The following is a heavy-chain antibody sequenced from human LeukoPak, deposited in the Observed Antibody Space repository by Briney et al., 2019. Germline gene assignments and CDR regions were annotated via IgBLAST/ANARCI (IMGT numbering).Heavy chain of an antibody. J-gene: IGHJ4*02. Sequence: PSETLSLTCTVSGGSISSFYWSWIRQPPGKGLEWIGYISNSGSTYYNPSLKSRVTISVDRSKNQFSLKLSSVTAADTAVYYCARLTVTTYFDYWGQGTLVTVSS. CDR3: ARLTVTTYFDY. CDR2: ISNSGST. CDR1: GGSISSFY. D-gene: IGHD4-17*01. V-gene: IGHV4-59*12.